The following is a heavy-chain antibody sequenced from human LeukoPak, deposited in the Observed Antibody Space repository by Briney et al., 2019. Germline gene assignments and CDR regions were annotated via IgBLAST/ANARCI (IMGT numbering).Heavy chain of an antibody. CDR3: ARHRLLWFGEPDPSDAFDI. D-gene: IGHD3-10*01. CDR1: GGSISSYY. V-gene: IGHV4-59*08. CDR2: IFYSGNT. Sequence: SETLSLTCTVSGGSISSYYWSWIRQPPGKGLEWIGYIFYSGNTNYNPSLKSRVTISVDTSKNQFSLKLSSVTAADTAVYYCARHRLLWFGEPDPSDAFDIWGQGTMVTVSS. J-gene: IGHJ3*02.